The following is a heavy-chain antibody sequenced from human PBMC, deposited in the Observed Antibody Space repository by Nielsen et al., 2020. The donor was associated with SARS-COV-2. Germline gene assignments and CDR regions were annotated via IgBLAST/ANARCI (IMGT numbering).Heavy chain of an antibody. V-gene: IGHV3-53*05. Sequence: ETLSLTCAASGFTVSNNYMSWVRQAPGKRLEWVSVIDVGGDTDYADSVKGRFTISRDDSKNTLYLQMNSLRPEDTAVYYCARDSWDSLRYFVHWGQGAQVTVSS. CDR3: ARDSWDSLRYFVH. D-gene: IGHD3-22*01. J-gene: IGHJ4*02. CDR1: GFTVSNNY. CDR2: IDVGGDT.